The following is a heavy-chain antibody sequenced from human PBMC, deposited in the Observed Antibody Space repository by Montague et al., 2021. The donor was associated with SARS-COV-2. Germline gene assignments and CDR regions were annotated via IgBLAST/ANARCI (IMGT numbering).Heavy chain of an antibody. Sequence: CAISGDSVSSTSAPWNWIRQSPSRGLEWLGRTCYRSWWRSQYPGSLESRITISGDTSKNQFSLQLNSVTPEDTAVYYCASAFYGDHWAFDVWGQGTMVTVSS. CDR2: TCYRSWWRS. CDR3: ASAFYGDHWAFDV. D-gene: IGHD3-3*02. V-gene: IGHV6-1*01. J-gene: IGHJ3*01. CDR1: GDSVSSTSAP.